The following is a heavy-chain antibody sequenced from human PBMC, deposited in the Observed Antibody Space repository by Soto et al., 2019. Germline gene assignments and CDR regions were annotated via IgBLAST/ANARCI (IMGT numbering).Heavy chain of an antibody. J-gene: IGHJ4*02. CDR3: ARASRYYWNYMMY. Sequence: QVQLVQSGAEVKKPGASVKVSCKASGYTFSNDAITWVRQAPGQGLEWMGWVSAYNGNTNYAQKFKSRVTMTTDTSTRTAYMEIRSLRYDDTAVYFCARASRYYWNYMMYWGQGTLVTVSS. CDR2: VSAYNGNT. D-gene: IGHD1-7*01. V-gene: IGHV1-18*01. CDR1: GYTFSNDA.